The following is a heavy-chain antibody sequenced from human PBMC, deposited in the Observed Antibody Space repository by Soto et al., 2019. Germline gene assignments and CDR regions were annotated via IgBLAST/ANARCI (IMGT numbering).Heavy chain of an antibody. CDR3: ARVGQMNWFDP. CDR1: GGSISSYY. CDR2: IYYSGST. J-gene: IGHJ5*02. Sequence: SETLSLTCTVSGGSISSYYWSWIRQPPGKGLEWIGYIYYSGSTNYNPSLKSRVTISVDTSKNQFSLKLSSVTAADTAVYYCARVGQMNWFDPWGQGTLVTVSS. V-gene: IGHV4-59*01.